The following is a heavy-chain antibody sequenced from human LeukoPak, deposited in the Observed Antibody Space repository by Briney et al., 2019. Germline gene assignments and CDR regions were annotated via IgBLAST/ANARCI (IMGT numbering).Heavy chain of an antibody. Sequence: SETLSLTCTVSGGSISSYYWSWIRQPAGKGLEWIRRIYTSGSTNYNPSLKSRVTMAVDTSKNQFSLKLSSVTAADTAVYYCASSPYIAVADYNWFDPWGQGTLVTVSS. V-gene: IGHV4-4*07. CDR2: IYTSGST. D-gene: IGHD6-19*01. CDR3: ASSPYIAVADYNWFDP. CDR1: GGSISSYY. J-gene: IGHJ5*02.